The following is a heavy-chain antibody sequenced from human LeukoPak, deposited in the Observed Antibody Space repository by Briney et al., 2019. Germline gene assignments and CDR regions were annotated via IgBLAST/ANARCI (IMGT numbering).Heavy chain of an antibody. V-gene: IGHV1-18*01. CDR3: ARDTVEMATKDAFDI. D-gene: IGHD5-24*01. J-gene: IGHJ3*02. CDR2: ISGYNGST. Sequence: ASVKVSCKASGYTFTTYGISWVRQAPGQGLEWMGWISGYNGSTNYAQKLQGRVTMTTDTSTSTAYMELRSLRSDDTAVYYCARDTVEMATKDAFDIWGQGTMVTVSS. CDR1: GYTFTTYG.